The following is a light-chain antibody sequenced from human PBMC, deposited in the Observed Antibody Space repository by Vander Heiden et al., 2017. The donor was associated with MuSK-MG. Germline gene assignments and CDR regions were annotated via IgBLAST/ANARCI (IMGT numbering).Light chain of an antibody. J-gene: IGLJ2*01. CDR2: RND. CDR1: GSNVGTNF. CDR3: AAWDDSLTGL. Sequence: QSVLTQPPSASGAPGQRVTISCSGSGSNVGTNFVHWYQQLPGTAPKLLIYRNDQRPSGVPDRFSGSKYGNSASLAISGLRSEDEAYDYCAAWDDSLTGLCGGGTKLSVL. V-gene: IGLV1-47*01.